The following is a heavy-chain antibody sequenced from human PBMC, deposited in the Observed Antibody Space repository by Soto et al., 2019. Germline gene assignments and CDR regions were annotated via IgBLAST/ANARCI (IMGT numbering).Heavy chain of an antibody. CDR2: IIPILGIA. J-gene: IGHJ4*02. V-gene: IGHV1-69*02. Sequence: QVQLVQSGAEVKKPGSSVKVSCKASGGTFSSYTISWVRQAPGQGLEWMGRIIPILGIATYAQKFQGRVTITADKSTSTAYMELSSRRAEDTAVYYCARLEVGAEYYFDYWGQGTLVTVSS. CDR1: GGTFSSYT. CDR3: ARLEVGAEYYFDY. D-gene: IGHD1-26*01.